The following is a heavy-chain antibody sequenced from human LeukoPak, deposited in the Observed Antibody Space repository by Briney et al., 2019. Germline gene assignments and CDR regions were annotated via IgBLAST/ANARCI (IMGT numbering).Heavy chain of an antibody. Sequence: ASVKVSCKASGYTFTGYYMHWVRQAPGQGLEWMGWINPNSGGTNYAQKFQGRVTMTRDTSISTAYMELSRLRSDDTAGYYCARAPPPYYYGSGSYYSPNWFDPWGQGTLVTVSS. D-gene: IGHD3-10*01. V-gene: IGHV1-2*02. CDR1: GYTFTGYY. CDR3: ARAPPPYYYGSGSYYSPNWFDP. J-gene: IGHJ5*02. CDR2: INPNSGGT.